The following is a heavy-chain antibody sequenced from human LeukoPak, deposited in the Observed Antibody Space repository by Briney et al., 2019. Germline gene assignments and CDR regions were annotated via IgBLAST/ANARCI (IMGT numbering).Heavy chain of an antibody. D-gene: IGHD1-20*01. V-gene: IGHV3-74*01. CDR1: GFTFSNYM. J-gene: IGHJ4*02. Sequence: GGSLRLSCAASGFTFSNYMMHWVRQAPGKGLVWVSRIKSDGITITYANSVKGRFTISRDNAKNTLYLQMNSLRAEDTAVYYCLRDLNWSLDQWGQGTLVTVSS. CDR2: IKSDGITI. CDR3: LRDLNWSLDQ.